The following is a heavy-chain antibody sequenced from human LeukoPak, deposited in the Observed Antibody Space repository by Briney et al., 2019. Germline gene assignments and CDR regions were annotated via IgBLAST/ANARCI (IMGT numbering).Heavy chain of an antibody. J-gene: IGHJ5*02. CDR2: INPNSGGT. V-gene: IGHV1-2*06. Sequence: DSVKVSCKASGYTLTAYYIYWVRQAPGQGLEWMGRINPNSGGTDYAQNFQARVTMTRNTSISPAYMELSRLRSDDTAVYYCARGYCSGGTCYLVENWLDPWGQGTLVTVSS. CDR1: GYTLTAYY. D-gene: IGHD2-15*01. CDR3: ARGYCSGGTCYLVENWLDP.